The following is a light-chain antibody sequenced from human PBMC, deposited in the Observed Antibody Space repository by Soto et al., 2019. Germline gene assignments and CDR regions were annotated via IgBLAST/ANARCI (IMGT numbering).Light chain of an antibody. J-gene: IGKJ4*01. V-gene: IGKV1-5*01. CDR3: QQYNSYSPLN. CDR2: DTF. Sequence: DIQMTQSPSSLSASVGDSVSFTCRASQSISSWLAWYQQRPGKAPKLLMFDTFSLESGVPSRFSGSRSGTEFTLTISSLQPDDYATYYCQQYNSYSPLNFGGGTKVDIK. CDR1: QSISSW.